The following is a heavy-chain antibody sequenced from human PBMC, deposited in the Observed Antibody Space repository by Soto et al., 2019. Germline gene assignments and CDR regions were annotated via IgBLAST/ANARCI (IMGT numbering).Heavy chain of an antibody. V-gene: IGHV3-30*18. Sequence: ESGGGVVQPGGSLRLSCAASGFTFNIYGMHWVRQAPDKGLEWVALISYDGSNQYYADSVKGRFTISRDNSKNTLFLQMNSLRADDTAVSYCAKDQASGQGSFDSWGQGTLVTVSS. J-gene: IGHJ4*02. CDR2: ISYDGSNQ. CDR3: AKDQASGQGSFDS. CDR1: GFTFNIYG.